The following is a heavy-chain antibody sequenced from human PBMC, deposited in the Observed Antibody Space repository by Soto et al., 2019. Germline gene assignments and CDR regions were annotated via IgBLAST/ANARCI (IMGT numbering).Heavy chain of an antibody. CDR3: ARVGYGGRRNWFAL. D-gene: IGHD4-17*01. V-gene: IGHV4-30-2*01. J-gene: IGHJ5*02. CDR2: IFHTGST. Sequence: SETLSLTCAVSGDSISNDDYSWSWIRQPPGKGLEWMGYIFHTGSTYYNPSLKSRVTMLVDRSKNQFSLTLKSVTAADTAVYYYARVGYGGRRNWFALWGQGTLVTVSS. CDR1: GDSISNDDYS.